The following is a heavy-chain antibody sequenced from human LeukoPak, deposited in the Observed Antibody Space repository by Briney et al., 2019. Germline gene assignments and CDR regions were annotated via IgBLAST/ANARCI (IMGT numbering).Heavy chain of an antibody. Sequence: GGSLRLSCTVSGFTVSSNSMSWVRQAPGKGLEWVSVISGSGGSTYYADSVKGRFTISRDNSKNTLYLQMNSLRAEDTAVYYCAKDRAKNWNYALDYWGQGTLVTVSS. D-gene: IGHD1-7*01. CDR3: AKDRAKNWNYALDY. CDR2: ISGSGGST. CDR1: GFTVSSNS. V-gene: IGHV3-23*01. J-gene: IGHJ4*02.